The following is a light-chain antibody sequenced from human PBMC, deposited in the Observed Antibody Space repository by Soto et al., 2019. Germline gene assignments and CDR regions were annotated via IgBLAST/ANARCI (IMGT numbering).Light chain of an antibody. CDR3: QTWGTGVVV. J-gene: IGLJ2*01. CDR2: LNSDGSH. CDR1: SGHSSYA. Sequence: CTLSSGHSSYAIAWHQQQPEKGPRYLMKLNSDGSHSKGDGIPDRFSGSSSGAERYLTISSLQSEDEADYYCQTWGTGVVVFGGGTKLTVL. V-gene: IGLV4-69*01.